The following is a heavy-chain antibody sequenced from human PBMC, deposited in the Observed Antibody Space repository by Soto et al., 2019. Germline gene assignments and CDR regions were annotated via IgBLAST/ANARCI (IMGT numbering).Heavy chain of an antibody. D-gene: IGHD4-17*01. V-gene: IGHV3-23*01. Sequence: EVQLLESGGGLVQPGGSLRLPSAAAGFTLSNYAMRWVPQSQGRGLGWVSAISGSGGSTYYSDSVKGRFTISRDNSKNTLYLQMNSLRAEDTAVYYCANTIYGDSRSHAFDIWGQGTMVTVSS. CDR2: ISGSGGST. CDR1: GFTLSNYA. CDR3: ANTIYGDSRSHAFDI. J-gene: IGHJ3*02.